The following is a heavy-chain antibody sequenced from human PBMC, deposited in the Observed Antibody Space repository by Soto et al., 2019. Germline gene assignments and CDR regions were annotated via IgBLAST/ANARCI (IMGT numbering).Heavy chain of an antibody. CDR1: GYSFSNFD. V-gene: IGHV1-8*01. D-gene: IGHD3-22*01. Sequence: GASVKVSCKASGYSFSNFDINWVRQAPGQGLEWVGWMDPRNGNTGYAQKFQGRVTITADESTSTAYMELSSLRSEDTAVYYCARDLRYYYDSSGSNWFDPWGQGTLVTVSS. J-gene: IGHJ5*02. CDR2: MDPRNGNT. CDR3: ARDLRYYYDSSGSNWFDP.